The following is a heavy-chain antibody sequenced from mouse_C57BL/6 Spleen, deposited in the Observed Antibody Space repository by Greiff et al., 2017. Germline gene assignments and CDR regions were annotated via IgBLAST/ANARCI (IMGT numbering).Heavy chain of an antibody. J-gene: IGHJ4*01. CDR3: ARHDGMDY. CDR1: GFTFSSYG. V-gene: IGHV5-6*01. Sequence: EVQLVESGGDLVKPGGSLKLSCAASGFTFSSYGMSWVRQTPDKRLEWVATISSGGSYTYYPDSVKGRFTISRDNAKNTLYLQMSSLKSEDTDMYYCARHDGMDYWGQGTSVTVSS. CDR2: ISSGGSYT.